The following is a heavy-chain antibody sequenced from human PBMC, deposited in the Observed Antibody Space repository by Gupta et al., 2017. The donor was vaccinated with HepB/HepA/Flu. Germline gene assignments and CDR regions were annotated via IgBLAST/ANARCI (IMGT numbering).Heavy chain of an antibody. V-gene: IGHV3-23*01. J-gene: IGHJ3*02. CDR2: IRGGGAVT. CDR3: VKCHLTYGDDAFDI. Sequence: EVQLLESGGGLVQPGESLRPSCATSGFTCSDYAMSWVRQAPGKGLEWVSYIRGGGAVTHYADSVKGRFTISRDNSKNTLYLQMNSLRAEDTAVYYCVKCHLTYGDDAFDIWGQGTVVTVSS. D-gene: IGHD4-17*01. CDR1: GFTCSDYA.